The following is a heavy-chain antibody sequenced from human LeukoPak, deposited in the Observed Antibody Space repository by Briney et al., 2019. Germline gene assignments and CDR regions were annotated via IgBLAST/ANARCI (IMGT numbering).Heavy chain of an antibody. CDR3: ARDHGGSYYALDAFDI. V-gene: IGHV6-1*01. CDR2: TYYRSKWYN. D-gene: IGHD1-26*01. J-gene: IGHJ3*02. Sequence: SQTLSLTCAISGDSVSSNSAAWNWIRQSPSRGLEWLGRTYYRSKWYNDYAVSVRSRITINPDTSKNQFSLQLNSVTPEDTAVYYCARDHGGSYYALDAFDIWGQGTMVTVSS. CDR1: GDSVSSNSAA.